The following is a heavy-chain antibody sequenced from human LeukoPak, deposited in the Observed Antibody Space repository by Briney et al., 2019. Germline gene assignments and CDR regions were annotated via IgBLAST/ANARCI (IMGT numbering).Heavy chain of an antibody. D-gene: IGHD2-21*02. J-gene: IGHJ4*02. CDR2: ISSSSSYI. CDR3: ARDPRIVVVTTGDY. V-gene: IGHV3-21*01. Sequence: PGGSLRLSCAASGFTFSSYSMNGVRQAPGKGLEWVSSISSSSSYIYYADSVKGRFTISRDNAKNSLYLQMNSLRAEDTAVYYCARDPRIVVVTTGDYWGQGTLVTVSS. CDR1: GFTFSSYS.